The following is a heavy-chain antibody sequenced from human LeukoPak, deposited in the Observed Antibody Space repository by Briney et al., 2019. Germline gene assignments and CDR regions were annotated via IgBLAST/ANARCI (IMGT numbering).Heavy chain of an antibody. CDR2: IYPGDSDT. D-gene: IGHD2-2*01. Sequence: GESLKISCKGSGYSFTSYWIGWVRPMPGKGLEWMGIIYPGDSDTGYSPSFQGQVTISADKSISTAYLQWSSLKASDTAMYHCARTPSSRVTKLDYWGQGTLVTVSS. CDR3: ARTPSSRVTKLDY. CDR1: GYSFTSYW. V-gene: IGHV5-51*01. J-gene: IGHJ4*02.